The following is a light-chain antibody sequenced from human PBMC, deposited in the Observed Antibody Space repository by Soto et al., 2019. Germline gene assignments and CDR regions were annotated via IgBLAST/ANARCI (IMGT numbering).Light chain of an antibody. J-gene: IGLJ2*01. Sequence: QSALTQPASVSGSPGQSVTLSCTGTSGDVGSFNLVSWYQQHPGKAPNLLIYEVTKRPSGVSSRFSGSKSGNTASLTISGLQADDAADYYCCAFAGGSIYVLFGGGTKLTVL. CDR2: EVT. CDR1: SGDVGSFNL. V-gene: IGLV2-23*02. CDR3: CAFAGGSIYVL.